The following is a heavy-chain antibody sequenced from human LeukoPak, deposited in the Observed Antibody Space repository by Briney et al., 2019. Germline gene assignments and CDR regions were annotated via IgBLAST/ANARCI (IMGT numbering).Heavy chain of an antibody. V-gene: IGHV3-23*01. D-gene: IGHD3-22*01. Sequence: GGSLRLSCAASSFTFSSYAMSWVHQAPGKGLEWVSSISASGGSTYYADSVKGRFTISSDSSKNMLYLQMNSLRAEDTAVYYCASGSSGYPYHFDYWGQGTLVTVSS. CDR1: SFTFSSYA. J-gene: IGHJ4*02. CDR3: ASGSSGYPYHFDY. CDR2: ISASGGST.